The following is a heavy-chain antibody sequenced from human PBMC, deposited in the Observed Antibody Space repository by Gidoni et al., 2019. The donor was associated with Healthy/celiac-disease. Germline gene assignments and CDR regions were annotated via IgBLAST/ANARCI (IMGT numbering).Heavy chain of an antibody. J-gene: IGHJ4*02. V-gene: IGHV4-34*01. CDR2: INHSGSI. CDR3: ARVGTNGGLDY. Sequence: QVHLQQWGAGLLKPSETLSLTCAVYGGSFSGYYCSWISQPPGKGLEWLGEINHSGSINYNPSLKSRATISVDTSKNQFSLKLSSVTAADTAVYYCARVGTNGGLDYWGQGTLVTVSS. D-gene: IGHD2-8*01. CDR1: GGSFSGYY.